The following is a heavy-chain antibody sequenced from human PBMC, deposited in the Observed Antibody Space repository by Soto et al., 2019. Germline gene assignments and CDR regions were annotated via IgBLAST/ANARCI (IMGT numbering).Heavy chain of an antibody. D-gene: IGHD1-26*01. V-gene: IGHV3-23*01. CDR2: ITGGGDIT. CDR1: GFTFSSFA. CDR3: VKKIAGTTTSGAYWYFDL. J-gene: IGHJ2*01. Sequence: EVQLLESGGGLVQPGGSLRLSCAASGFTFSSFAMNWVRQAPGKGLEWVSGITGGGDITFYADSVKGRFTISRVQSKNTVYLQMNSLRAEDTAVYYCVKKIAGTTTSGAYWYFDLWGRGTLVTVSS.